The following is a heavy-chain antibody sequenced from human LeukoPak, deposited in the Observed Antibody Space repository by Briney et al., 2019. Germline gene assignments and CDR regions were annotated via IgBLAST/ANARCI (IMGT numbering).Heavy chain of an antibody. J-gene: IGHJ4*02. CDR1: GYSFTSHW. D-gene: IGHD6-19*01. CDR3: ARLDSSGSSGGSYFDY. V-gene: IGHV5-51*01. Sequence: GESLKISCNGSGYSFTSHWIGWVRQMPGKGLEWMGIIYPGDSDTRYSPSFQCQGTISADKSISTAYLQWSSLKASDTAMYYCARLDSSGSSGGSYFDYWGQGTLVTVSS. CDR2: IYPGDSDT.